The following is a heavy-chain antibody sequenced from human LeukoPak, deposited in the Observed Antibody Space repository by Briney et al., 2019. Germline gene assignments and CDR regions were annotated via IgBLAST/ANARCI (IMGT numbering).Heavy chain of an antibody. CDR2: ISSRGSTR. J-gene: IGHJ6*04. Sequence: GGSLRLSCAASGFTFSSYEMNWVRQAPGKGLEWVSYISSRGSTRYYADSVKGRFTISRDNAKNSLYLQMNSLRAEDTAVYYYAELGITMIGGAWGKGTTVTISS. CDR3: AELGITMIGGA. V-gene: IGHV3-48*03. CDR1: GFTFSSYE. D-gene: IGHD3-10*02.